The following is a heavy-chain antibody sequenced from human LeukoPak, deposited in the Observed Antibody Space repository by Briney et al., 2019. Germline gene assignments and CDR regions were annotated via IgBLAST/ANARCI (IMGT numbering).Heavy chain of an antibody. CDR1: GGSISSYY. Sequence: PSETLSLTCTVSGGSISSYYWSWIRQPAGKGLEWIGRIYSSGSTTYNPSLKSRVTISVDTSKNQFSLKLSSVTAADTAVYYCARVASGYDYYFDYWGQGTLVTVSS. CDR3: ARVASGYDYYFDY. CDR2: IYSSGST. J-gene: IGHJ4*02. D-gene: IGHD5-12*01. V-gene: IGHV4-4*07.